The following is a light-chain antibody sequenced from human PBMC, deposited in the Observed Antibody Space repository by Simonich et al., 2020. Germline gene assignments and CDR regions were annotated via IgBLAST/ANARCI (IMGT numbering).Light chain of an antibody. V-gene: IGLV3-21*03. CDR2: DDS. CDR3: QVWDSSSDHWV. J-gene: IGLJ3*02. Sequence: SYVLTQPPSVSVAPGKTARITCGGNNIGIKSVHWYTQKQGQAPVLVVYDDSDRPSGIPERFSGSNSGNTAALTISRVEAGDEADYYCQVWDSSSDHWVFGGGTKLTVL. CDR1: NIGIKS.